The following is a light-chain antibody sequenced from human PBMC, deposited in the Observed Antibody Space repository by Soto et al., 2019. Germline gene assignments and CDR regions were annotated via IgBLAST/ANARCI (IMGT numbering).Light chain of an antibody. CDR3: QHYGASPWT. CDR2: DAS. CDR1: QIVRSNS. J-gene: IGKJ1*01. V-gene: IGKV3-20*01. Sequence: ETVLTQSPGTLSLSPGARATLSCRASQIVRSNSLAWYQQKPGQPPRLLIYDASSRPPGIPDRFSGIVSGTAGTITISRLEPEDGEVYDGQHYGASPWTFGQGTKVDIK.